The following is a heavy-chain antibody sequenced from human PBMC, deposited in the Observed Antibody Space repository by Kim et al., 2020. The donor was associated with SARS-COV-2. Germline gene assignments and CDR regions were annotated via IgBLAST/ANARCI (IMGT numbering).Heavy chain of an antibody. V-gene: IGHV3-30*02. Sequence: YTPNSRKGRFTIHRDNSKNTLYLKMNSQRADDTALYYCAKDRLWGNDYFDYGGQGTLVTVSS. CDR3: AKDRLWGNDYFDY. D-gene: IGHD3-16*01. J-gene: IGHJ4*02.